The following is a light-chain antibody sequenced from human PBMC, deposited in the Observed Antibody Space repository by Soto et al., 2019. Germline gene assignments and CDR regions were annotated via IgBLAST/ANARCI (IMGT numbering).Light chain of an antibody. CDR3: QTWGTGIRV. Sequence: QSVLTQSPSASASLGASVKLTCTLSSGHSSYAIAWHQQQPEKGPRYLMKLNSDGSHSKGDGIPDRFSGSNSGAERYLTISSRQSEDEADYYCQTWGTGIRVFGGGTKVTVL. CDR1: SGHSSYA. CDR2: LNSDGSH. V-gene: IGLV4-69*01. J-gene: IGLJ2*01.